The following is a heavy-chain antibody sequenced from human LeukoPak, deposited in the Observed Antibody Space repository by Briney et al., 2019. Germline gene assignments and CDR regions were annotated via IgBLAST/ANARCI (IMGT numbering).Heavy chain of an antibody. Sequence: GGSLRLSCAVSGINFRGYWMAWVRQAPGKGLEWVANMKQDGSEKYYVDSVKGRFTISRDNPKNTLYLQMNSLRAEDTAVYFCAKRGVVIRVILVGFHKEAYYFDSWGQGALVTVSS. CDR1: GINFRGYW. CDR3: AKRGVVIRVILVGFHKEAYYFDS. J-gene: IGHJ4*02. CDR2: MKQDGSEK. V-gene: IGHV3-7*03. D-gene: IGHD3-22*01.